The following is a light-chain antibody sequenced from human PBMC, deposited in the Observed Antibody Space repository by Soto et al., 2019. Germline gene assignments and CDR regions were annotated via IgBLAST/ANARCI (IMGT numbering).Light chain of an antibody. CDR1: SSDVGSYNP. J-gene: IGLJ1*01. V-gene: IGLV2-23*01. Sequence: QSALTQPASVSGSPGQSITISCTGTSSDVGSYNPVSWYQQHPGKAPKVMIYEGNKRASGVYNRFSGYKPANTNSRTISVLEAEDEADYYCCSYAGTNTLVFGTGTKLTVL. CDR2: EGN. CDR3: CSYAGTNTLV.